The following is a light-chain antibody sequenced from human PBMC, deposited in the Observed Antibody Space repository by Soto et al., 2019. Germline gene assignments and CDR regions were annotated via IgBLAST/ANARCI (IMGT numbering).Light chain of an antibody. V-gene: IGKV3-15*01. CDR1: QSVSSN. CDR3: QQYHKWPLT. J-gene: IGKJ4*01. Sequence: EIVLTQSPGTLSLSPGERATLSCRASQSVSSNLAWYQQKPGQAPRLLIYGASTRATGIPARFSGSGSGTEFILTISSLQSEDFAVYYCQQYHKWPLTFGGGTKVDIK. CDR2: GAS.